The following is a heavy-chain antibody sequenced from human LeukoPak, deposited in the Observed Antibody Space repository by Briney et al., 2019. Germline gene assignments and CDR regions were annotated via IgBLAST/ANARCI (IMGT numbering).Heavy chain of an antibody. D-gene: IGHD4-17*01. Sequence: ASVKVSCKASGYTFTSYDINWVRQATGQGLEWMGWMNPNSGNTGYAQKFQGRVTITRDTSASTAYMELSSLRSEDMAVYYCARGGYGDYVVFYAFDIWGQGTMVTVSS. CDR3: ARGGYGDYVVFYAFDI. CDR1: GYTFTSYD. CDR2: MNPNSGNT. V-gene: IGHV1-8*01. J-gene: IGHJ3*02.